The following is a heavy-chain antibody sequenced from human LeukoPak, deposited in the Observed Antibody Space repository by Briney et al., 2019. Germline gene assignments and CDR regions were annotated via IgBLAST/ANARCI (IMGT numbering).Heavy chain of an antibody. CDR1: GYTFTSYD. D-gene: IGHD3-9*01. V-gene: IGHV1-8*01. CDR3: ARSYYDILTGWDP. J-gene: IGHJ5*02. CDR2: MNPNSGNT. Sequence: ASVTVSCKASGYTFTSYDINWVRQAPGQGLEWMGWMNPNSGNTGYAQKFQGRVTMTRNTSISTAYMELSSLRSEDTAVYYCARSYYDILTGWDPWGQGTLVTVSS.